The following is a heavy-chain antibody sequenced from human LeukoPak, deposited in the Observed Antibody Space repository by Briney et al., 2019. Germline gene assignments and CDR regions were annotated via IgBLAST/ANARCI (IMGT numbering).Heavy chain of an antibody. D-gene: IGHD1-1*01. V-gene: IGHV3-48*02. Sequence: GGSLRLSCGASGFRLGSYSMDWVRQAPGKGREWVSHINSGSSTIYYADSLKGRFTISRDNAGNSLYLQMNSLRDEETAVYYCARVLLERPGIDSFDMWGQGTMVTVSS. J-gene: IGHJ3*02. CDR1: GFRLGSYS. CDR3: ARVLLERPGIDSFDM. CDR2: INSGSSTI.